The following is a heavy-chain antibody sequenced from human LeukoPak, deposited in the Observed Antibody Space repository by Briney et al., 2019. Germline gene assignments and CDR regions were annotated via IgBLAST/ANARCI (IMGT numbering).Heavy chain of an antibody. D-gene: IGHD3-10*01. J-gene: IGHJ4*02. CDR3: ARDRGRRLLWFGELFDY. CDR1: GFTFSSYW. CDR2: IKQDGSEK. V-gene: IGHV3-7*01. Sequence: PGGSLRLSCAASGFTFSSYWMSWVRQAPGKGLEWVANIKQDGSEKYYVDSVKGRFTISRDNAKNSLYLQMNSLRAEDTAVYYCARDRGRRLLWFGELFDYWGQGTLVTVSS.